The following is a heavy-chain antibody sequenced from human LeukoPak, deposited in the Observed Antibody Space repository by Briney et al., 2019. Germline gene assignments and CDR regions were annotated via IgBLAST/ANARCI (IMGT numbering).Heavy chain of an antibody. Sequence: SETLSLTCAVYGGSFSGYYWSWIRQPPGKGLEWIGEINHSGSTNYNPSLKSRVTISVDTSKNQFSLKLSPVTAADTAVYYCARVLQLWLNWFDPWGQGTLVTVSS. D-gene: IGHD5-18*01. CDR1: GGSFSGYY. CDR2: INHSGST. J-gene: IGHJ5*02. V-gene: IGHV4-34*01. CDR3: ARVLQLWLNWFDP.